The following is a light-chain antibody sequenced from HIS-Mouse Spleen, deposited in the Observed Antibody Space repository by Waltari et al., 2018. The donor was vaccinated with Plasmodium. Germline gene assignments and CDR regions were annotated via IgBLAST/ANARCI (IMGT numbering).Light chain of an antibody. CDR1: QRVSSY. Sequence: EIVLTQSPATLSLSPGARATLFCRASQRVSSYLAWYQQKPGQAPRLLIYDASNRATGIPARFSGSGSGTDFTLTISSLEPEDFAVYYCQQRSNWPRVLTFGGGTKVEIK. CDR2: DAS. J-gene: IGKJ4*01. V-gene: IGKV3-11*01. CDR3: QQRSNWPRVLT.